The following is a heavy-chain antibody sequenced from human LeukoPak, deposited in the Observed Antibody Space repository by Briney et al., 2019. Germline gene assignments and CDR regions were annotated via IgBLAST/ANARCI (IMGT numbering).Heavy chain of an antibody. V-gene: IGHV4-39*01. CDR1: GGSISSSSYY. Sequence: SETLSLTCTVSGGSISSSSYYWGWIRQPPGKGLEWIGSIYYSGSTYYNPSLKSRVTISVDTSKNQFSLKLSSVTAADTAVYYCARPVRGYCSGGSCYPAQGYYYFDYWGQGTLVTVSS. J-gene: IGHJ4*02. CDR3: ARPVRGYCSGGSCYPAQGYYYFDY. D-gene: IGHD2-15*01. CDR2: IYYSGST.